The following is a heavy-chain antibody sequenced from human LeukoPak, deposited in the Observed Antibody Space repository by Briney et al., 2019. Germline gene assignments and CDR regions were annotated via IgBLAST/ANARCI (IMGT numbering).Heavy chain of an antibody. J-gene: IGHJ4*02. V-gene: IGHV4-38-2*02. CDR1: GYSISSGYY. CDR2: IYHSGRT. CDR3: ARRRNYYGSGSYYNN. D-gene: IGHD3-10*01. Sequence: SETLSLTCTVSGYSISSGYYWGWIRQPPGKGLEWIGSIYHSGRTYYNPSLKSRVTISVDTSKNQFSLKLSSVTAADTAVYYCARRRNYYGSGSYYNNWGQGTLVTVSS.